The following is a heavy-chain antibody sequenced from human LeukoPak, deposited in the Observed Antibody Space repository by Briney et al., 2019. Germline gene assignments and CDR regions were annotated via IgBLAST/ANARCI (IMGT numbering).Heavy chain of an antibody. D-gene: IGHD1-26*01. J-gene: IGHJ3*02. CDR2: MNRDGSEK. Sequence: GGSLRLSCAASGFTFSSYWMSWVRQAPGKGLEWVANMNRDGSEKNYVDSIKGRFTISRDNAANSLYLQMNSLRVEDTAVYYCARESSGATEGVGAFDIWGQGTMVTVSS. V-gene: IGHV3-7*01. CDR1: GFTFSSYW. CDR3: ARESSGATEGVGAFDI.